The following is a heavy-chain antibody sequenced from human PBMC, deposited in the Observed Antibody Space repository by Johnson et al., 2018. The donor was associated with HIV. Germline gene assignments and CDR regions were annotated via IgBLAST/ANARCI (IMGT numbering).Heavy chain of an antibody. D-gene: IGHD1-26*01. CDR3: AKDLFTEREDDVFDV. Sequence: VQLVESGGGLVQPGRSLRLSCVVSGFTVSSNYMSWVRQAPGKGLEWVSVLHSGGSTSYADSVKGRFTISRDNSNNTLHLQMNSLRAEDTAVYYCAKDLFTEREDDVFDVWGQGTMVTVSS. CDR1: GFTVSSNY. J-gene: IGHJ3*01. V-gene: IGHV3-66*01. CDR2: LHSGGST.